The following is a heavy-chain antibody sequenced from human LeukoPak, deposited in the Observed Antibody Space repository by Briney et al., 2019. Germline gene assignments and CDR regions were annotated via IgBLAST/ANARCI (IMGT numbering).Heavy chain of an antibody. V-gene: IGHV3-23*01. CDR2: ISGSGGGT. J-gene: IGHJ4*02. D-gene: IGHD6-13*01. CDR1: GFTFSSYA. CDR3: AKASSSWAFDY. Sequence: GGSLRLSCAASGFTFSSYAMSWVRQAPGKGLEWVSTISGSGGGTYYADSVKGRFTISRDDSKNTLYLQMSSLRAEDTAVYYCAKASSSWAFDYWGQGTLVTVSS.